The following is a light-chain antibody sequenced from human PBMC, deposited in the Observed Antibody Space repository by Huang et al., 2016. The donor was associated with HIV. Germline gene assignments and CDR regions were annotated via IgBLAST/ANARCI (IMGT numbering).Light chain of an antibody. CDR1: QSVSSD. CDR2: SNS. CDR3: QYYEDRTPTWT. V-gene: IGKV3-15*01. Sequence: EVVMTQSPATLSVCPGERATLSCRASQSVSSDLACYQQKPGQAPRLLIFSNSNRAKGVPSRFTGSGSGTEFTLTIRSLQSEDSAVYYCQYYEDRTPTWTFGQGTKVEI. J-gene: IGKJ1*01.